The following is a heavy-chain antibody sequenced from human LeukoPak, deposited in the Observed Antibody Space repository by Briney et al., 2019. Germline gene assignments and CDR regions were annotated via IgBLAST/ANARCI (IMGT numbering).Heavy chain of an antibody. CDR3: ARHRKRYGTDY. CDR1: GGSISSSSYY. CDR2: IYYSGST. D-gene: IGHD1-1*01. V-gene: IGHV4-61*05. J-gene: IGHJ4*02. Sequence: SETLSLTCTVSGGSISSSSYYWSWIRQPPGKGLEWIGYIYYSGSTNYNPSLKSRVTISVDTSKNQFSLKLSSVTAADTAVYYCARHRKRYGTDYWGQGTLVTVSS.